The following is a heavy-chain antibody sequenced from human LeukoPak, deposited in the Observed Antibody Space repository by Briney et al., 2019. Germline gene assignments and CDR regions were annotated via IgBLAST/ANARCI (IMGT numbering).Heavy chain of an antibody. CDR1: GFTFSSYG. V-gene: IGHV3-33*01. Sequence: GGSLRLSCAASGFTFSSYGMHWVRQAPGKGLEWVAVIWYDGSNKYYADSVKGRFTISRDNSKNTLYLQMSSLRAEDTAVYYCARGDGYNFFDYRGQGTPGTVSS. J-gene: IGHJ4*02. D-gene: IGHD5-24*01. CDR2: IWYDGSNK. CDR3: ARGDGYNFFDY.